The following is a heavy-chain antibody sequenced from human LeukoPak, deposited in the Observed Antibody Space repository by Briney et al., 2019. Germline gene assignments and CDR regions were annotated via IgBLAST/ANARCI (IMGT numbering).Heavy chain of an antibody. CDR1: GFTFSDYA. Sequence: PGRSLRLSCSASGFTFSDYAMHWVRQAPGKGLEWVALISYDGSHKYYTHSVKGRFTVSRDNSKNTLYLQMNSLRGEDTAVYYCARGSGRQQLVNFDYWGQGTLVTVSS. J-gene: IGHJ4*02. CDR3: ARGSGRQQLVNFDY. D-gene: IGHD6-13*01. CDR2: ISYDGSHK. V-gene: IGHV3-30-3*01.